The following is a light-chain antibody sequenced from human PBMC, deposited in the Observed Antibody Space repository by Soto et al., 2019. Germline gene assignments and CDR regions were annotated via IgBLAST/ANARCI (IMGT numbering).Light chain of an antibody. CDR1: QSVGSY. V-gene: IGKV3-11*01. J-gene: IGKJ5*01. CDR2: DAS. CDR3: QRCGTSPMT. Sequence: EIVLTQSPATLSLSPGERATLSCGASQSVGSYIVWYQQKPGQAPRFLIYDASNRATGIPARFSGSGSGTDFTLTISSLEPEDFAVYYCQRCGTSPMTFGQGTRLEIK.